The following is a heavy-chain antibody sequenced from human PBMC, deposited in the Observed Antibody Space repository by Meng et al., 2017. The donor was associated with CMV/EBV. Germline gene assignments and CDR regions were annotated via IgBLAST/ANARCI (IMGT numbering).Heavy chain of an antibody. CDR2: ISSSGSTI. CDR1: GFTFSSYE. V-gene: IGHV3-48*03. Sequence: LKISCAASGFTFSSYEMNWVRQAPGKGLEWVSYISSSGSTIYYADSVKGRFTISRDNAKNSLYLQMNSLRAEDTAVYYCARDRLGSSDPDVNYWGQGTLVTVSS. D-gene: IGHD3-16*01. CDR3: ARDRLGSSDPDVNY. J-gene: IGHJ4*02.